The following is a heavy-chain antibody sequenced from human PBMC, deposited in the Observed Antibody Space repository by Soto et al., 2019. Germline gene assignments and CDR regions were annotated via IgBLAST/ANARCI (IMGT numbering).Heavy chain of an antibody. V-gene: IGHV3-15*07. CDR1: GVTFSNAW. CDR3: ATDHEYSSGWYWFEGHWFDL. Sequence: EVQLVESGGGLVKPGGSLRLSCAASGVTFSNAWMNWVRQAPGKGLEWVGRIKSKTDGGTTEYAAPVKGRFTISRDDSKNTLYLQMSSLKTEDTAVYYCATDHEYSSGWYWFEGHWFDLWVQGTLVTVSS. J-gene: IGHJ5*02. D-gene: IGHD6-19*01. CDR2: IKSKTDGGTT.